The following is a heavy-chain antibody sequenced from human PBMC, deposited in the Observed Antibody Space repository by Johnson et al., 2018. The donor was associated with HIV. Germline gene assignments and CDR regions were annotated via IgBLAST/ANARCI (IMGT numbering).Heavy chain of an antibody. J-gene: IGHJ3*02. CDR2: ISWNSGSI. CDR3: ARVEWELELLGAFDI. V-gene: IGHV3-9*01. Sequence: VQLVESGGGVVQPGRSLRLSCAASGFTFSSYAMHWVRQAPGKGLEWVSGISWNSGSIGYADSVNGRFTISRDNAKNSLYLQMSSLRAEDTAVYYCARVEWELELLGAFDIWGQGTMVTVSS. CDR1: GFTFSSYA. D-gene: IGHD1-7*01.